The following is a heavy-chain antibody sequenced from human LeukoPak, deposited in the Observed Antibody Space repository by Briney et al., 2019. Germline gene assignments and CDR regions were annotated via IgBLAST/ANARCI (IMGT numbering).Heavy chain of an antibody. V-gene: IGHV4-34*01. CDR3: ARERDIGSRAY. CDR2: INHSGST. CDR1: GGSFSGYC. D-gene: IGHD1-26*01. J-gene: IGHJ4*02. Sequence: SETLSLTCAVYGGSFSGYCWSWIRQPPGKGLEWIGEINHSGSTNYNPSLKSRVTISVDTSKNQFSLKLSSVTAADTAVYYCARERDIGSRAYWGQGTLVTVSS.